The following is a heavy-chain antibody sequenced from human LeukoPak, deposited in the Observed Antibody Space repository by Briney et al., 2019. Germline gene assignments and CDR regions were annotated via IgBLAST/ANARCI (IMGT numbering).Heavy chain of an antibody. D-gene: IGHD5-18*01. CDR1: GFTFSSYG. CDR2: ISYDGSNK. Sequence: GGSLRLSCAASGFTFSSYGMHWVRQAPGKGLEWVAVISYDGSNKYYADSVKGRFTISRDNSKNTLYLQMNSLRAEDTAVYYCAKGGPQYSYGFYMDVWGKGTTVTVSS. CDR3: AKGGPQYSYGFYMDV. V-gene: IGHV3-30*18. J-gene: IGHJ6*03.